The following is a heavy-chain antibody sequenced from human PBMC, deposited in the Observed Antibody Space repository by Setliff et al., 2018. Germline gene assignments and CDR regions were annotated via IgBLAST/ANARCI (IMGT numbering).Heavy chain of an antibody. CDR1: GFTFDNFA. CDR2: ITPNGAGT. CDR3: ARNWVTAQHYYYGMDV. Sequence: PGGSLRLSCAASGFTFDNFAMNWVRQAPGKGLEWVSAITPNGAGTYYSDSVRGRFTISRDNPSNTLYLQMDSLRAEDTAVYYCARNWVTAQHYYYGMDVWGQGTTVTVSS. J-gene: IGHJ6*02. V-gene: IGHV3-23*01. D-gene: IGHD2-21*02.